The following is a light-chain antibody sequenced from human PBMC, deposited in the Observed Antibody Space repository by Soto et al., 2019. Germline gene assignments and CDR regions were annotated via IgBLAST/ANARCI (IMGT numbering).Light chain of an antibody. CDR3: HQSYRNAAT. CDR1: QSISSY. CDR2: AAS. J-gene: IGKJ1*01. V-gene: IGKV1-39*01. Sequence: DIHMTQSPSSLSASVGDRVTITCRSSQSISSYFNWYQQKPGKAPKHRIYAASSLQSGVPSRFSGSGSGTNFTLTIHSLKHEAVATYHCHQSYRNAATFGQGTKVEIK.